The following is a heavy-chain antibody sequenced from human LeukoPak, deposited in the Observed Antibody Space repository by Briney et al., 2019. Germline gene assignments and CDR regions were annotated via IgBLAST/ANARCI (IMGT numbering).Heavy chain of an antibody. V-gene: IGHV3-7*01. CDR2: IKQDGSEK. D-gene: IGHD6-13*01. J-gene: IGHJ6*02. CDR3: ARDDSSSPYYYYGMDV. Sequence: GGSLRLSCAASGFTFSSYAMSWVRQAPGKGPEWVANIKQDGSEKYYVDSVKGRFTISRDNAKNSLYLQMNSLRAEDTAVYYCARDDSSSPYYYYGMDVWGQGTTVTVSS. CDR1: GFTFSSYA.